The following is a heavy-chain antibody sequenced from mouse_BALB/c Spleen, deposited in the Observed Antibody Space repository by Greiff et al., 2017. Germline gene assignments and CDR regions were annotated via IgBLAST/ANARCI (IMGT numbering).Heavy chain of an antibody. CDR3: AREGSSYVDAMDY. J-gene: IGHJ4*01. V-gene: IGHV5-6-5*01. D-gene: IGHD1-1*01. Sequence: EVHLVESGGGLVKPGGSLKLSCAASGFTFSSYAMSWVRQTPEKRLEWVASISSGGSTYYPDSVKGRFTISRDNARNILYLQMSSLRSEDTAMYYCAREGSSYVDAMDYWGQGTSVTVSS. CDR2: ISSGGST. CDR1: GFTFSSYA.